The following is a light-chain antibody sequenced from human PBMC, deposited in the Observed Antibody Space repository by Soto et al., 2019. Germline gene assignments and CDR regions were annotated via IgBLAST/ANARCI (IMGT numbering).Light chain of an antibody. CDR3: QQHNNWPLT. J-gene: IGKJ4*01. Sequence: EIVMTQSPATLSVSPGERATLSCRASQSVSSNLAWYQQKPGQAPRLLVYGASTRATGIPARFSGSGSGTQFTLTISGLQSEDFAVYYCQQHNNWPLTLGGGTKVDIK. CDR2: GAS. V-gene: IGKV3-15*01. CDR1: QSVSSN.